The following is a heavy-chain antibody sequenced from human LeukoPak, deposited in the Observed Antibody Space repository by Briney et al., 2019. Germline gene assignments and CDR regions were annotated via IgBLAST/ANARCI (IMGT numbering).Heavy chain of an antibody. J-gene: IGHJ4*02. CDR1: GDSINNYY. CDR3: ARTSGAFDY. Sequence: SETLSLTCTVSGDSINNYYWSWIRQPPGKGLEWIGYIYYSGSTYYNPSLKSRVTISVDTSKNQFSLKLSSVTAADTAVYYCARTSGAFDYWGQGTLSPSPQ. D-gene: IGHD7-27*01. CDR2: IYYSGST. V-gene: IGHV4-30-4*08.